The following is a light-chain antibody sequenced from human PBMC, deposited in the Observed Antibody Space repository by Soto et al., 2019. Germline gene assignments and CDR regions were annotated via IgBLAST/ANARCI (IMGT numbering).Light chain of an antibody. CDR3: AACDDRLNGYV. Sequence: QSVVTQPPTASGTTAQGVTIFCSGSTSNIGSNYVYWYQELPGTAPKLLIYRNNRRPSGVPDRFSGSKSGTAASLAISGLRSDDEADDICAACDDRLNGYVFATGTKVTVL. CDR1: TSNIGSNY. CDR2: RNN. V-gene: IGLV1-47*01. J-gene: IGLJ1*01.